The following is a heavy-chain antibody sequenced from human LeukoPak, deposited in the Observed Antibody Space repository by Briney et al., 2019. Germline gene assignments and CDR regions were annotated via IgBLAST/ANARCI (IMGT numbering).Heavy chain of an antibody. J-gene: IGHJ3*02. V-gene: IGHV3-30*18. CDR1: GFTFSSYG. CDR3: AKIGSVGTGDAFDI. D-gene: IGHD1-1*01. CDR2: VSFDGSNK. Sequence: GGSLRLSCAASGFTFSSYGMHWVRQTPDKGLEWVAIVSFDGSNKYYADSVKGRFSISRDNSKNTLYLQMNSLRAEDTSMYYCAKIGSVGTGDAFDIWGQGTMVTVSS.